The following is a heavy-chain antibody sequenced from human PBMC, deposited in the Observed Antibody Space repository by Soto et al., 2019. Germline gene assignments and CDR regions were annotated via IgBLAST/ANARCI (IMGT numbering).Heavy chain of an antibody. J-gene: IGHJ4*02. Sequence: EVQLLESGGGLVQPGGSLRLSCAASGFTFSSYAMSWVRQAPGKGLEWVSAISGSGGSTYYADSVKGRFTISRDNSKNTLYLQMNSLRAEDTAVYYCAKVAKGEWELLRTGDYYFDYWGQGTLVTVSS. CDR2: ISGSGGST. D-gene: IGHD1-26*01. V-gene: IGHV3-23*01. CDR1: GFTFSSYA. CDR3: AKVAKGEWELLRTGDYYFDY.